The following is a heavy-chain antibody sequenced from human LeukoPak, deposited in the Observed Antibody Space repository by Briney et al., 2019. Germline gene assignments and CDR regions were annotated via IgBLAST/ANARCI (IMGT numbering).Heavy chain of an antibody. CDR2: ISAYNGNT. CDR1: GYTFTSYG. Sequence: ASVKVSCKASGYTFTSYGISWVRQAPGQGLEWMGWISAYNGNTNYAQMLQGRVTMTTDTSTSTAYMELRSLRSDDTAVYYCARGSGYYDSSGYYYYYGMDVWGQGTTVTVSS. D-gene: IGHD3-22*01. CDR3: ARGSGYYDSSGYYYYYGMDV. V-gene: IGHV1-18*01. J-gene: IGHJ6*02.